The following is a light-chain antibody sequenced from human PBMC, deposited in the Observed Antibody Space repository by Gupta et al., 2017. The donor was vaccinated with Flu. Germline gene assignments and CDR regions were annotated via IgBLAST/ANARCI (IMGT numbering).Light chain of an antibody. V-gene: IGKV1-5*03. CDR1: QSISSW. CDR3: QHYNNYSRT. J-gene: IGKJ1*01. Sequence: DIQITQSPSTLSASVGDRVTITCRASQSISSWLAWYQQIPGKAPKLLIYKASSLESGVPSRFSGSGSGTEFTLTIASLQPDDFATYYCQHYNNYSRTFGQGTKVEIK. CDR2: KAS.